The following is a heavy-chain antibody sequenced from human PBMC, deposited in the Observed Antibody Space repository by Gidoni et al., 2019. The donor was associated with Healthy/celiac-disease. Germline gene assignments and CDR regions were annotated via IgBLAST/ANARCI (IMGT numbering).Heavy chain of an antibody. Sequence: EVQLVESGGGLVQPGGSLRLSCAASGFTFSSYWMRWVRQAPGKGLEWVANIKQDGSEKYYVDSVKGRFTISRDNAKNSLYLQMNSLRAEDTAVYYCAREFTLWSGYYEPPHWYFDLWGRGTLVTVSS. CDR2: IKQDGSEK. D-gene: IGHD3-3*01. J-gene: IGHJ2*01. CDR1: GFTFSSYW. CDR3: AREFTLWSGYYEPPHWYFDL. V-gene: IGHV3-7*01.